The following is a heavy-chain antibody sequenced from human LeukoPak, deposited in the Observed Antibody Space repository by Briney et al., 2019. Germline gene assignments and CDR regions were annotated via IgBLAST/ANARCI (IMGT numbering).Heavy chain of an antibody. V-gene: IGHV1-18*01. CDR1: GYTFITYG. Sequence: ASVKVSCKASGYTFITYGISWVRQAPGQGLECVGWISAYSGNKNYAQKLQGRVTMTRDTSKSTAYMELRSLRSDDTAVYYCAREQQQLTTDDWGQGTLVTVSS. J-gene: IGHJ4*02. D-gene: IGHD6-13*01. CDR3: AREQQQLTTDD. CDR2: ISAYSGNK.